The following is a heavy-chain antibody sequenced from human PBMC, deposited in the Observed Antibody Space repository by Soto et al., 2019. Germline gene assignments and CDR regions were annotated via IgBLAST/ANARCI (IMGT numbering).Heavy chain of an antibody. J-gene: IGHJ5*02. Sequence: RASVKVSCKASGGTFSSYAISWVRQAPGQGLEWMGGIIPIFGTANYAQKFQGRVTITADESTSTAYMELSSLRSEDTAVYYCARVKVTAMAINNWFDPWGQGTLVTVSS. V-gene: IGHV1-69*13. CDR3: ARVKVTAMAINNWFDP. CDR1: GGTFSSYA. D-gene: IGHD5-18*01. CDR2: IIPIFGTA.